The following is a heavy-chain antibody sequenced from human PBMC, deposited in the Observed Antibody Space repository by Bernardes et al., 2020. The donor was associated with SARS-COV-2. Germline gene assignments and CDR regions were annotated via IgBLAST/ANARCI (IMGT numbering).Heavy chain of an antibody. J-gene: IGHJ4*02. D-gene: IGHD3-22*01. CDR1: GGSISSGDYY. Sequence: SETLSLTCTVSGGSISSGDYYWSWIRQPPGKGLEWIGYIYYSGSTYYNPSLKSRVTISVDTSKNQFSLKLSSVTAADTAVYYCARESTYYYDSSGYLDYWGQGTLVTVSS. V-gene: IGHV4-30-4*01. CDR3: ARESTYYYDSSGYLDY. CDR2: IYYSGST.